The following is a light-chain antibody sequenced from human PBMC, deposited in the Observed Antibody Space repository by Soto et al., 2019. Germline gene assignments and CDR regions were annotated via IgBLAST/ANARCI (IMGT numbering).Light chain of an antibody. CDR1: QSVSSN. CDR2: GAS. J-gene: IGKJ2*02. Sequence: EIVMPQSPATLSVSPGERATLSCRASQSVSSNLAWYQQKPGQAPRLRISGASTRSTGIPARFSGSGSGTEFTLTISSLQSEDFAVDYCQQYNNWPPCTFGQGTKLEIK. CDR3: QQYNNWPPCT. V-gene: IGKV3-15*01.